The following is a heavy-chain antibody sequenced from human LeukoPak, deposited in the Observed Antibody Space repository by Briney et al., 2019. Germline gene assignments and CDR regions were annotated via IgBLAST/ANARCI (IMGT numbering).Heavy chain of an antibody. V-gene: IGHV1-46*01. CDR2: INPSGGST. CDR1: GYTFSDYY. CDR3: ARDYGYSYGLDY. D-gene: IGHD5-18*01. J-gene: IGHJ4*02. Sequence: GASVKVSCKASGYTFSDYYMHWVRQAPGQGLEWMGIINPSGGSTSYAQKFQGRVTMTRDMSTSTVYMELSSLRSEDTAVYYCARDYGYSYGLDYWGQGTLVTVSS.